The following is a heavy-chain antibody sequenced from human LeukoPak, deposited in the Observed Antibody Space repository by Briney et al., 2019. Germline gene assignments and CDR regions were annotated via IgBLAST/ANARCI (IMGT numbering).Heavy chain of an antibody. V-gene: IGHV3-21*01. Sequence: GGSLRLSCAASGFTFSGYSMNWVRQAPGKGLEWVSSISTTSAYIYYADSVKGRLTTSRDNVKSSLYLEMNSLRAEDTAVYYCARDGAAAAGRYFDYWGQGSLVTVSS. D-gene: IGHD6-13*01. CDR2: ISTTSAYI. CDR1: GFTFSGYS. CDR3: ARDGAAAAGRYFDY. J-gene: IGHJ4*02.